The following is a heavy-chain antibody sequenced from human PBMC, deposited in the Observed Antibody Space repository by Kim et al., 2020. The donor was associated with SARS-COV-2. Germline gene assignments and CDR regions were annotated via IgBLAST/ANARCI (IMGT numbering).Heavy chain of an antibody. Sequence: SETLSLTCTVSGGSISSYYWSWIRQPPGKGLEWIGYVYYSGSTNYNPSLKSRVTISVDTSKNQFSLKLSSVTAADTAVYYCARAGGIAAALLKYGMDVWGQGTTVTVSS. CDR1: GGSISSYY. V-gene: IGHV4-59*13. CDR2: VYYSGST. J-gene: IGHJ6*02. CDR3: ARAGGIAAALLKYGMDV. D-gene: IGHD6-13*01.